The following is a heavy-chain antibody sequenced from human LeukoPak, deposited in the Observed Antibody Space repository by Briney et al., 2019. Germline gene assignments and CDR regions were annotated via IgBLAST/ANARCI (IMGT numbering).Heavy chain of an antibody. J-gene: IGHJ4*02. CDR3: ARQDYDILTGYYKDY. D-gene: IGHD3-9*01. V-gene: IGHV4-59*08. Sequence: SETLSLTCTVSGGSISSYYWSWIRQPPGKGLEWIGYIYYSGSTNYNPSLKSRVTISVDTSKNQFSLKLSSVTAADTAVYYCARQDYDILTGYYKDYWGQGTLVTVS. CDR2: IYYSGST. CDR1: GGSISSYY.